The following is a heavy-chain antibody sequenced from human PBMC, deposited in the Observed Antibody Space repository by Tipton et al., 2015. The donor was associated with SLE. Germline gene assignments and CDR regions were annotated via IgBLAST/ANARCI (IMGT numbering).Heavy chain of an antibody. Sequence: TLSLTCTVSGGSISSSSYYWGWIRQPPGKGLEWIGSIYYSGSTYYNPSLKSRVTISVDTSKNQFSLKLSSVTAADTAVYYCALRGHDAFDIWGQGTMVTVSS. J-gene: IGHJ3*02. CDR2: IYYSGST. D-gene: IGHD3-16*01. CDR3: ALRGHDAFDI. V-gene: IGHV4-39*07. CDR1: GGSISSSSYY.